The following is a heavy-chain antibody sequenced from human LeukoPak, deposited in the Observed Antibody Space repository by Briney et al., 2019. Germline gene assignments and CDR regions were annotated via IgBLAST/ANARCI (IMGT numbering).Heavy chain of an antibody. Sequence: GASVKVSCKASGYTFTSYDTNWVRQATGQGLEWMGWMNPNSGNTGYAQKFQGRVTMTRNTSISTAYMELSSLRSEDTAVYYCARLDIVATTRGNYWGQGTLVTVSS. J-gene: IGHJ4*02. D-gene: IGHD5-12*01. CDR1: GYTFTSYD. V-gene: IGHV1-8*01. CDR2: MNPNSGNT. CDR3: ARLDIVATTRGNY.